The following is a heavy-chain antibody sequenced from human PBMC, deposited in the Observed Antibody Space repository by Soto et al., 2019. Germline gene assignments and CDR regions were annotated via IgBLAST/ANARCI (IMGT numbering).Heavy chain of an antibody. CDR1: GFTFSSYA. CDR2: ISGSGGST. V-gene: IGHV3-23*01. Sequence: GGSLRLSCAASGFTFSSYAMSWVRQAPGKGLEWVSAISGSGGSTYYADSVKGRFTISRDNSKNTLYLQMNSLRAEDTAVYYCAKRAPIRSSTSSDYYYYMDVWGKGTTVTVSS. D-gene: IGHD2-2*01. CDR3: AKRAPIRSSTSSDYYYYMDV. J-gene: IGHJ6*03.